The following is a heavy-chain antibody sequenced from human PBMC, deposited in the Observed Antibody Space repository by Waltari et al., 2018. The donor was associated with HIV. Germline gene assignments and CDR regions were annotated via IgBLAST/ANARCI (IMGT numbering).Heavy chain of an antibody. V-gene: IGHV3-21*01. D-gene: IGHD3-3*01. CDR2: ISSSSSYI. J-gene: IGHJ6*02. CDR1: GFTFSSYS. Sequence: EVQLVESGGGLVKPGGSLRLSCAAPGFTFSSYSMNWVRQAPGKGLEWVSSISSSSSYIYYADSVKGRFTISRDNAKNSLYLQMNSLRAEDTAVYYCARVSIFGVVIHYYYYYYGMDVWGQGTTVTVSS. CDR3: ARVSIFGVVIHYYYYYYGMDV.